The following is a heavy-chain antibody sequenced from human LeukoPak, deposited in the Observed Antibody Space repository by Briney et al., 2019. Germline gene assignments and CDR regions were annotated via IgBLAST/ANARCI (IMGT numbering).Heavy chain of an antibody. V-gene: IGHV3-21*01. J-gene: IGHJ3*02. Sequence: GGSLRPSCAASGFTFDDYAMHWVRQAPGKGLEWVSSISSSSSYIYYADSVKGRFTISRDNAKNSLYLQMNSLRAEDTAVYYCARVYLLGFAFDIWGQGTMVTVSS. CDR1: GFTFDDYA. D-gene: IGHD2-8*01. CDR2: ISSSSSYI. CDR3: ARVYLLGFAFDI.